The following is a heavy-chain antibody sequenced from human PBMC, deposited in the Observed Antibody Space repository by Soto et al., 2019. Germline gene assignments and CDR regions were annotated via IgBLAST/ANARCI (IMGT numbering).Heavy chain of an antibody. CDR2: LYYNTNT. Sequence: WTWIRQPPGKGLEWIGYLYYNTNTNYNRSLKSRVTISVDTSKNQFSLKLSSVTAADTAVYYCARTYCTTTSCQAHGMDVWGQGTTVTVSS. D-gene: IGHD2-2*01. V-gene: IGHV4-59*01. J-gene: IGHJ6*02. CDR3: ARTYCTTTSCQAHGMDV.